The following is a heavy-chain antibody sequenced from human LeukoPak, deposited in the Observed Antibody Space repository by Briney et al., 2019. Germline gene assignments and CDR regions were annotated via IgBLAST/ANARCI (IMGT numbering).Heavy chain of an antibody. CDR2: IIPILGIA. J-gene: IGHJ5*02. CDR1: GGTFNSYT. D-gene: IGHD7-27*01. V-gene: IGHV1-69*04. CDR3: ARDGEISLWFDP. Sequence: ASVKVSCKASGGTFNSYTISWVRQAPGQGLEWMGRIIPILGIANYAQKFQGRVTITADKSTSTAYMELSSLRSEDTAVYYCARDGEISLWFDPWGQGTLVTVSS.